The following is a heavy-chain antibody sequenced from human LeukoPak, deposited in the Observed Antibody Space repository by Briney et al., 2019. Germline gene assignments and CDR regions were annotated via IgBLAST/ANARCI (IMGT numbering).Heavy chain of an antibody. J-gene: IGHJ5*02. CDR1: GGSISSYY. CDR3: ARDSDGDFNWFDP. CDR2: IYYSGST. V-gene: IGHV4-59*01. D-gene: IGHD5-24*01. Sequence: SETLSLTCTVSGGSISSYYWSWIRQPPGKGLEWIGYIYYSGSTNYNPSLKSRVTIPVDTSKNQFSLKLSSVTAADTAVYYCARDSDGDFNWFDPWGQGTLVTVSS.